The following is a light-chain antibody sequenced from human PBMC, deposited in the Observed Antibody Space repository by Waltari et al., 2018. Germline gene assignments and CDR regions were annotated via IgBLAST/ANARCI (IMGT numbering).Light chain of an antibody. V-gene: IGKV3-20*01. J-gene: IGKJ1*01. CDR2: AAS. Sequence: EIVLPQSPGTLSLSPGESTTLSCRAGQSVGRSLAWYQQKPGQAPRLLIYAASSRATGIPDRFSGSGSRTDFSLTISRLEPEDFAVYYCQHYVRLPATYGQGTKVEIK. CDR3: QHYVRLPAT. CDR1: QSVGRS.